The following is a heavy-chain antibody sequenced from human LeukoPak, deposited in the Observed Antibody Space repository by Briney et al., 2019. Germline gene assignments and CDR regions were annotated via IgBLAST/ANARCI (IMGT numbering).Heavy chain of an antibody. CDR3: ARPGGYFDSFDI. CDR2: ISAYNGNT. D-gene: IGHD6-13*01. CDR1: GYTFTSYG. V-gene: IGHV1-18*01. Sequence: ASVKVSCKASGYTFTSYGISWVRQAPGQGLEWMGWISAYNGNTNYAQKLQGRVTMTRDMSTSTVYMELSSLRSEDTAVYYCARPGGYFDSFDIWGQGTMVTVSS. J-gene: IGHJ3*02.